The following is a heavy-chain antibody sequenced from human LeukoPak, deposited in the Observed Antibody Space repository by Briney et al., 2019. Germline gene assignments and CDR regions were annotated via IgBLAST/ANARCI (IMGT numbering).Heavy chain of an antibody. CDR3: TRDVRRGYSYGIDY. D-gene: IGHD5-18*01. V-gene: IGHV3-49*04. Sequence: GGSLRLSCTASGFTFGDYAMSWVRQAPGKGLEWVGFIRNKAYGGSTEYVASVKGRFTISRDDSKSIAYLQMNSLKTEDTAVYYCTRDVRRGYSYGIDYWGQGTLVTVSS. CDR2: IRNKAYGGST. J-gene: IGHJ4*02. CDR1: GFTFGDYA.